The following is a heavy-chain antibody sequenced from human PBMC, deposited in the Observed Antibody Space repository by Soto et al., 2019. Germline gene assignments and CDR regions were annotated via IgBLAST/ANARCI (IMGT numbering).Heavy chain of an antibody. CDR3: ARDREMSTIRDYFDF. Sequence: ASVKVSCKASGYTFTGLYIHWVRLAPGQGLEWMGWINPNSGGTNYAEKFQGRVTMTRDTSISTAYMELSSLRSDDTAIYYCARDREMSTIRDYFDFWGQGTLVTVSS. CDR2: INPNSGGT. V-gene: IGHV1-2*02. D-gene: IGHD1-1*01. CDR1: GYTFTGLY. J-gene: IGHJ4*02.